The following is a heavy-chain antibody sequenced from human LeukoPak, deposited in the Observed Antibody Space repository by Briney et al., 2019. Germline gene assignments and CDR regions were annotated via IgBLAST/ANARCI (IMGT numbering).Heavy chain of an antibody. D-gene: IGHD1-26*01. Sequence: ASVKVSCKASGGTFSSYAISWVRQAPGQGLEWMGGIIPIFGTANYAQKFQGRVTITTDESTSTAYMELSSLRSEDTAVYYCARVPSYSDNWFAPWGQGTLVTVSS. CDR1: GGTFSSYA. V-gene: IGHV1-69*05. CDR3: ARVPSYSDNWFAP. CDR2: IIPIFGTA. J-gene: IGHJ5*02.